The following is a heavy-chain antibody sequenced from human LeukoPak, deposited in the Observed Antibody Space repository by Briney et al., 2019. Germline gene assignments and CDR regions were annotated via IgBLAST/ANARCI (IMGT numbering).Heavy chain of an antibody. CDR1: GGSISRYY. CDR2: IYYSGST. V-gene: IGHV4-59*01. Sequence: SETLSLTCTVSGGSISRYYWSWIRQPPGKGLEWIGYIYYSGSTNYNPSLKSRVTISVDTSKNQFSLKLSSVTAADTAVYYCARDASYYGMDVWGQGTTVTVSS. J-gene: IGHJ6*02. CDR3: ARDASYYGMDV.